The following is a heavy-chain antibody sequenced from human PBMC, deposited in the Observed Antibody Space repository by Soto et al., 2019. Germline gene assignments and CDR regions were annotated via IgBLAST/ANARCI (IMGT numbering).Heavy chain of an antibody. D-gene: IGHD3-10*01. Sequence: PSETLSLTCTVSGGSISSYYWSWIRQPPGKGLEWIGYIYYSGSTNYNRSLKSRVTISVDTSKHQFSLKLSSVTAADTAVYYCARDLYYYGSGSSNWGQGTLVTVSS. CDR2: IYYSGST. CDR3: ARDLYYYGSGSSN. CDR1: GGSISSYY. V-gene: IGHV4-59*01. J-gene: IGHJ4*02.